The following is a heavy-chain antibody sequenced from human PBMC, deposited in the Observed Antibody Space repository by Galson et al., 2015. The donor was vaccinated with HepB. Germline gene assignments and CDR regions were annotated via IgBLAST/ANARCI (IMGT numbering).Heavy chain of an antibody. V-gene: IGHV6-1*01. Sequence: CAISGDSVSNNNAAWNRIRQSPSRGLEWLGRTYYRSQWYNDYAVSVKGRITINPDTPKNQFSLQLNSVTPEDTAIYYCARYGYTYGDFDCWGQGTLVTVSS. J-gene: IGHJ4*02. CDR2: TYYRSQWYN. CDR3: ARYGYTYGDFDC. D-gene: IGHD5-18*01. CDR1: GDSVSNNNAA.